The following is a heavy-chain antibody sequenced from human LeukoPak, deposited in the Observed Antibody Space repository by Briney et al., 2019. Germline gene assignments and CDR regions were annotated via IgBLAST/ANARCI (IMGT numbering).Heavy chain of an antibody. Sequence: PGGPLRLSCAASGFTFSSYSMNWVRQAPGKGLEWVSSISSSSSYIYYADSVKGRFTISRDNAKNSLYLQMNSLRAEDTAVYYCARDGAAAPLDYYYGMDVWGQGTTVTVSS. J-gene: IGHJ6*02. CDR2: ISSSSSYI. CDR1: GFTFSSYS. D-gene: IGHD6-13*01. CDR3: ARDGAAAPLDYYYGMDV. V-gene: IGHV3-21*01.